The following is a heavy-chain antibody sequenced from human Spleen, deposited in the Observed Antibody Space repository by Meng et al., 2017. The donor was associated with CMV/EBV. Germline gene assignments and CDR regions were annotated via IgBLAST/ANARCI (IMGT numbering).Heavy chain of an antibody. CDR3: AKDSGSYAL. J-gene: IGHJ4*02. Sequence: SLSCAASGFTFSSYAVSWVRQAPGKGLEWVSAVSGSGGSTYYADSVKGRFTISRDNSKNTLYLQMNSLRAEDTAVYYCAKDSGSYALWGQGTLVTVSS. V-gene: IGHV3-23*01. CDR2: VSGSGGST. CDR1: GFTFSSYA. D-gene: IGHD1-26*01.